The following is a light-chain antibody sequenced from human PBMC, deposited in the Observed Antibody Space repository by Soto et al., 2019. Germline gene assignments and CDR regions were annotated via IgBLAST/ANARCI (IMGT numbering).Light chain of an antibody. Sequence: QSALTQPASVSGSPGQSITISCTGTSSDVGRYNFVSWYQQHPGKAPKLMIYEVSNRPSGVSNRFSGSKSGNTASLTISGLQAEDEADYYCSSYTSSSTLFGGGTKLT. CDR3: SSYTSSSTL. V-gene: IGLV2-14*01. J-gene: IGLJ2*01. CDR2: EVS. CDR1: SSDVGRYNF.